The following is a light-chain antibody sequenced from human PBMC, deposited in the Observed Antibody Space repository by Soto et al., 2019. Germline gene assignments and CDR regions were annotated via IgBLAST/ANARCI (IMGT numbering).Light chain of an antibody. Sequence: QAVVTQSPSASASLGASVKLTCTLSSGHSRYDIAWHQQQPEKGPRYLMKVNSDGSHSKGDGIPDRFSGSSSGAERYLTISNLQSEDEADYYCQTWATGIQVFGGGTKVTVL. V-gene: IGLV4-69*01. CDR1: SGHSRYD. J-gene: IGLJ3*02. CDR3: QTWATGIQV. CDR2: VNSDGSH.